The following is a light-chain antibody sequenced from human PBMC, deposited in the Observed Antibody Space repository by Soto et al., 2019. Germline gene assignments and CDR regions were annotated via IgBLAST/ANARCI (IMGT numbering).Light chain of an antibody. V-gene: IGKV3-15*01. J-gene: IGKJ1*01. CDR3: QQYKDWPTT. Sequence: EIVLTQSPGTLSLSPGESATLSCRASRSLDSGQLAWYQLRRGQPPRLLIYDISTRATGIPARFSGSGAGTDFTLTITSLQSEDFGVYFCQQYKDWPTTFGQGTKV. CDR1: RSLDSGQ. CDR2: DIS.